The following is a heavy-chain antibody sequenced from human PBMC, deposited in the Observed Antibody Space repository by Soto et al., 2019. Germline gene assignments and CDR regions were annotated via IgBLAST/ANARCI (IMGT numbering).Heavy chain of an antibody. CDR1: GFTFSSYW. CDR3: ARDLIQDGMDV. Sequence: EVQRVESGGGLVQPGGSLRLSCAASGFTFSSYWMHWVRQAPGKGLVWVSRINSDGSSTSYADSVKGRFTISRDNAKNTLYLQMYSLRAVDSAVNFCARDLIQDGMDVWGQGTTVTVSS. D-gene: IGHD2-8*01. V-gene: IGHV3-74*01. CDR2: INSDGSST. J-gene: IGHJ6*02.